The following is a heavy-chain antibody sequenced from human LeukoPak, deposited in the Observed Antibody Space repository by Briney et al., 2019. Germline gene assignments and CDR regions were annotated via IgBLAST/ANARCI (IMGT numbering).Heavy chain of an antibody. CDR1: GGSFSGYY. Sequence: SQRLSLTCAVYGGSFSGYYWGWIRQPPGKGLQWIGEINHSGYTNYNPSLKSRVTISLDTSKNQFSLKLTSVTAADTAVYYCAASGGPINWFDPWGQGTLVTVSS. J-gene: IGHJ5*02. V-gene: IGHV4-34*01. D-gene: IGHD2-15*01. CDR2: INHSGYT. CDR3: AASGGPINWFDP.